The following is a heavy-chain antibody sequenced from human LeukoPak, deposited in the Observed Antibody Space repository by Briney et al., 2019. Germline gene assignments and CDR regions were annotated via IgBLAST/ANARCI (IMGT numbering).Heavy chain of an antibody. CDR3: ASYGSGSYYRAFDH. Sequence: SETVSLTCAVYGGSFSDYYWSWVRQPPGKGLEWIGEVNHSGNTNYNPSLKSRVTISEDTSKNQFSLKLSSVTAADTAVYYCASYGSGSYYRAFDHWGQGTLVPVSS. V-gene: IGHV4-34*01. CDR2: VNHSGNT. J-gene: IGHJ4*02. D-gene: IGHD3-10*01. CDR1: GGSFSDYY.